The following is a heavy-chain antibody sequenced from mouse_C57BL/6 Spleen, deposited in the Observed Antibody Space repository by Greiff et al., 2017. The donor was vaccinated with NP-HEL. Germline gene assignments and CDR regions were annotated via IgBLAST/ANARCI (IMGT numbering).Heavy chain of an antibody. D-gene: IGHD2-5*01. CDR2: ISSGGDYI. J-gene: IGHJ2*01. CDR1: GFTFSSYA. V-gene: IGHV5-9-1*02. Sequence: EVKVVESGEGLVKPGGSLKLSCAASGFTFSSYAMSWVRQTPEKRLEWVAYISSGGDYIYYADTVKGRFTISRANARHTLYLQMSSLKSEDTAMYYCTRARYSNPFDYWGQGTTLTVSS. CDR3: TRARYSNPFDY.